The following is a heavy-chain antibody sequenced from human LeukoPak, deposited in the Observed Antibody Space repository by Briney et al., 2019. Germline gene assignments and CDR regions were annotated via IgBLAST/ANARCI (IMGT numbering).Heavy chain of an antibody. CDR1: GFTVSSNY. CDR3: ARDQAGYKRGYSYGHD. V-gene: IGHV3-53*01. J-gene: IGHJ4*02. CDR2: IYSGGST. Sequence: GGSLRLSCAASGFTVSSNYMSWVRQAPGKGLEWVSVIYSGGSTYYADSVKGRFTISRDNSKNTLYLQTNSLRAEDTAVYYCARDQAGYKRGYSYGHDWGQGTLVTVSS. D-gene: IGHD5-18*01.